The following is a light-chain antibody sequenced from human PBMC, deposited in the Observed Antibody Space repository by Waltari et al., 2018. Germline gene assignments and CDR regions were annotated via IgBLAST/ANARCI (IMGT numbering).Light chain of an antibody. Sequence: QSALTQPASVSGSPGKSITISCTGTSSDIGTYNYVSWYQQHPGKAPTLITCVVSNPPSGVSNRFSASKSGNTASLTISGLQAEDEADYYCSSYTSTDTWVFGGGTKLTVL. CDR3: SSYTSTDTWV. CDR1: SSDIGTYNY. CDR2: VVS. J-gene: IGLJ3*02. V-gene: IGLV2-14*03.